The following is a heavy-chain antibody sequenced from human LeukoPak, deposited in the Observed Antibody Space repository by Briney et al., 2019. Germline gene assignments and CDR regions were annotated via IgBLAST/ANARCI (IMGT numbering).Heavy chain of an antibody. V-gene: IGHV3-48*03. CDR2: ISSSGISI. Sequence: GGSLRLSCAATGLRFSDYEMNWVRQAPGKGLEWVSYISSSGISIYYADSVKGRFTLGRDDAKNSLYLQMNSLRAEDTAVYYCASRANPGYWGQGTLVTVSS. J-gene: IGHJ4*02. CDR3: ASRANPGY. CDR1: GLRFSDYE.